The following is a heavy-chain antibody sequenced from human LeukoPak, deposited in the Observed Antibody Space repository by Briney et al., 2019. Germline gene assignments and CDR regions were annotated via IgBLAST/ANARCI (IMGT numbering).Heavy chain of an antibody. V-gene: IGHV3-74*01. J-gene: IGHJ4*02. Sequence: PGGSLRLSCAASGFTFSSYWMHWVRQAPGKGLVWVSRINSDGSSTSYADSVKGRFTISRDNSKNTLYLQMNSLRAEDTAVYYCAKDLRSAWYYFDDWGQGTLVTVSS. CDR3: AKDLRSAWYYFDD. CDR2: INSDGSST. CDR1: GFTFSSYW. D-gene: IGHD6-19*01.